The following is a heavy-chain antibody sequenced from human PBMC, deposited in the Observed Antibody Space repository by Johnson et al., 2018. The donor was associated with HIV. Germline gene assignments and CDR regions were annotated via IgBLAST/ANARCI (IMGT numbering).Heavy chain of an antibody. Sequence: VQLVESGGGLVQPGGSLRLSCAASGFTVSSNYMSWVRQAPGKGLEWVSVIYSGGSTYYADSVKGRFTISRDNAKNTLYLQMNSLRAEDTAVYYCARDRLGYSSSWGQGTMLTVSS. CDR3: ARDRLGYSSS. D-gene: IGHD6-13*01. CDR2: IYSGGST. J-gene: IGHJ3*01. CDR1: GFTVSSNY. V-gene: IGHV3-66*01.